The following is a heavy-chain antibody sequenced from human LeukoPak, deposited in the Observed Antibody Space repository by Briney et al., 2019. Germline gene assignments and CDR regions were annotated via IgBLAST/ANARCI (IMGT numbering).Heavy chain of an antibody. CDR2: ISYDGSNK. J-gene: IGHJ6*04. Sequence: GRSLRLSCAASGFTFSSYAMHWARQAPGKGLEWVTVISYDGSNKYYADSVKGRFTISRDNSKNTLYLQMNSLRAEDTAVYYCARGQLLEYYYYGMDVWGKGTTVTVSS. D-gene: IGHD2-2*01. V-gene: IGHV3-30*04. CDR3: ARGQLLEYYYYGMDV. CDR1: GFTFSSYA.